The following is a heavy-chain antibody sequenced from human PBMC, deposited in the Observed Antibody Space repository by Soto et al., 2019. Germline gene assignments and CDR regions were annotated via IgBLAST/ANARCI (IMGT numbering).Heavy chain of an antibody. CDR1: GGSLGSSSYY. D-gene: IGHD6-13*01. V-gene: IGHV4-39*01. CDR2: IYYSGNT. Sequence: QLQLQESVPGLLRPSETLSLTCTVSGGSLGSSSYYWGWIRQSPGKGLEWIGNIYYSGNTFYNPSLKSRVTISVDTSKNQFYLHLSSVTAADTAIFYCASIAAPGTTHFDFWGQGTLVTVSS. J-gene: IGHJ4*02. CDR3: ASIAAPGTTHFDF.